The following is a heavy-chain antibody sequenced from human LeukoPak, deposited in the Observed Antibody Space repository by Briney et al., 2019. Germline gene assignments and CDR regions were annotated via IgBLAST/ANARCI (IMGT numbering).Heavy chain of an antibody. CDR2: IKQDGSEK. J-gene: IGHJ4*02. CDR1: GFTFSSYW. D-gene: IGHD5-18*01. V-gene: IGHV3-7*01. CDR3: ERESAMVWAIDY. Sequence: PGGSLRLSCAASGFTFSSYWMSWVRQAPGKGLEWVANIKQDGSEKYYVDSVKGLFTISRDNAKNSLYLQMNSLRAEDTAVYYCERESAMVWAIDYWGQGTLVTVSS.